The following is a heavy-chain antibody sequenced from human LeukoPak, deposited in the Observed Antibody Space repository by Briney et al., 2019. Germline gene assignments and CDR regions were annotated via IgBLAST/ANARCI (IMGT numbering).Heavy chain of an antibody. J-gene: IGHJ6*03. CDR3: AKPGHDFWSGYPPNYYYYMDV. V-gene: IGHV3-23*01. Sequence: GGSLRLSCAASGFTFSSYAMSWVRQAPGKWLEWVSGISGSGGSTYYADSVKGRFTISRDNSKNTLYLQMNSLRAEDRAVYYCAKPGHDFWSGYPPNYYYYMDVWGKGTTVTVSS. CDR1: GFTFSSYA. D-gene: IGHD3-3*01. CDR2: ISGSGGST.